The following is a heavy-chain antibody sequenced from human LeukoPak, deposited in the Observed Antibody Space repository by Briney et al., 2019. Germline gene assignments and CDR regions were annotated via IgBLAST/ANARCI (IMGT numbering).Heavy chain of an antibody. V-gene: IGHV3-33*01. CDR2: IRHEGNYK. CDR3: ARDLSPDGYSYGYCFDS. D-gene: IGHD5-18*01. J-gene: IGHJ4*02. CDR1: GFTFSSAV. Sequence: GTSLRLSCAVSGFTFSSAVMHWGRQAPGKGPEWVAVIRHEGNYKYYADSVKGRFTISRDNSKNTLYLQMNSLRAEDTAVYYCARDLSPDGYSYGYCFDSWGQGTLVTVSS.